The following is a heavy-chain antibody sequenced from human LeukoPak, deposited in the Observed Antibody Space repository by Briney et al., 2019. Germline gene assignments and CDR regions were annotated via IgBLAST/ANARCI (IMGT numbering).Heavy chain of an antibody. CDR1: GGSISSGGYS. Sequence: SETLSLTCAVSGGSISSGGYSWSWIRQPPGKGLEWIGYIYHSGSTYYNPSLKSRVTISVDRSKNQFSLKLSSVTAADTAVYYCARGNLYYFDSSGYYFKFDYWGQGTLVTVSS. D-gene: IGHD3-22*01. V-gene: IGHV4-30-2*01. CDR2: IYHSGST. J-gene: IGHJ4*02. CDR3: ARGNLYYFDSSGYYFKFDY.